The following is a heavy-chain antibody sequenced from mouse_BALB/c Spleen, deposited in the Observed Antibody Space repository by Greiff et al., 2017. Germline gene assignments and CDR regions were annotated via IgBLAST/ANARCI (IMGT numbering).Heavy chain of an antibody. CDR1: GYTFTDYW. CDR2: IDTSDSYT. CDR3: ARPHYGSSPHYAMDY. J-gene: IGHJ4*01. D-gene: IGHD1-1*01. V-gene: IGHV1-69*01. Sequence: VQLQQPGAELVMPGASVKMSCKASGYTFTDYWMHWVKQRPGQGLEWIGAIDTSDSYTSYNQKFKGKATLTVDESSSTAYMQLSGLTSEDSAVYYCARPHYGSSPHYAMDYWGQGTSVTVSS.